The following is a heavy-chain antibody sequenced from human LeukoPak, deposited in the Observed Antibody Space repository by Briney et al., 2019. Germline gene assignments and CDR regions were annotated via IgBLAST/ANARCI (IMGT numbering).Heavy chain of an antibody. Sequence: GASVKVSCKASGYTFSSYAMSWVRQAPGKGLEWVSAISGSGGSTYYADSVKGRFTISRDNSKNTLYLQMNSLRAEDTAVYYCAKDAVALGFWGQGTLVTVSS. CDR2: ISGSGGST. CDR3: AKDAVALGF. CDR1: GYTFSSYA. V-gene: IGHV3-23*01. D-gene: IGHD4-23*01. J-gene: IGHJ4*02.